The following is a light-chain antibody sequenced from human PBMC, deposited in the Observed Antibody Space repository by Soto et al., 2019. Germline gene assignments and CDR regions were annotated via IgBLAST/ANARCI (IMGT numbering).Light chain of an antibody. V-gene: IGKV3-15*01. Sequence: DIVVTQSPATLSVSPGERATLSCRASQSVSSDLAWYQQKPGQAPRLLIYGASTRATGIPARFSGSGSGTEFTLTISSLQSEDSAVYYCHQYNSWPRGTFGPGTKVEIK. CDR2: GAS. CDR1: QSVSSD. CDR3: HQYNSWPRGT. J-gene: IGKJ3*01.